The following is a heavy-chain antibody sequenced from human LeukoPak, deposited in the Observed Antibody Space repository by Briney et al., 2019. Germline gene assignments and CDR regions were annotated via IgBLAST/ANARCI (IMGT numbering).Heavy chain of an antibody. Sequence: GASVKVSCKASGYTFTGYYMHWVRQAPGQGLEWMGWINPNSGGTNYAQKFQGRVTMTRDTSISTAYMELRSLRSDDTAVYYCARDQYSGSYDYWGQGTLVTVSS. CDR3: ARDQYSGSYDY. J-gene: IGHJ4*02. V-gene: IGHV1-2*02. D-gene: IGHD1-26*01. CDR1: GYTFTGYY. CDR2: INPNSGGT.